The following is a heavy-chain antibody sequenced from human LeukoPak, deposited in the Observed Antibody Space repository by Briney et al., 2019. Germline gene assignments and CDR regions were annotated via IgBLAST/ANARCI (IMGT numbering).Heavy chain of an antibody. J-gene: IGHJ4*02. D-gene: IGHD5-12*01. CDR2: MNSGDFT. CDR1: GFTVSSNY. Sequence: GGSLRLSCAASGFTVSSNYMTWVRQAPGKGLEWVSIMNSGDFTYYAGSVKGRFTISRDNSKNTLYLQMNNLRAEDTAVYYCATDVGYSGCKNWGQGTQVTVSS. V-gene: IGHV3-66*01. CDR3: ATDVGYSGCKN.